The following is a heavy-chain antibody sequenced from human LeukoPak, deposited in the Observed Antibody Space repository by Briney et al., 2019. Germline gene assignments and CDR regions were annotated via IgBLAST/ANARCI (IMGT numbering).Heavy chain of an antibody. J-gene: IGHJ4*02. CDR1: GFTFSSYG. V-gene: IGHV3-30*03. Sequence: GGSLRLSCAASGFTFSSYGMHWVRQAPGKGLEWVAVISYDGGNKYYADSVKGRFTISRDNSKNTLYLQMNSLRAEDTAVYYCARGSSGYRAKFDYWGQGTLVTVSS. CDR3: ARGSSGYRAKFDY. CDR2: ISYDGGNK. D-gene: IGHD3-22*01.